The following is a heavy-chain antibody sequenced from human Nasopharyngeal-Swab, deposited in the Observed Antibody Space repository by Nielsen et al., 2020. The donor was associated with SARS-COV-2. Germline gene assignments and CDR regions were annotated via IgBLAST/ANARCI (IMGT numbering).Heavy chain of an antibody. J-gene: IGHJ4*02. CDR2: IIPIFGTA. CDR3: ARSGYSNSDIDY. CDR1: GGTFSSYA. V-gene: IGHV1-69*13. Sequence: SSVNVSCKASGGTFSSYAISWVRQAPGQGLEWMGGIIPIFGTADYAQKFQDRVTSTADESTSTAYMELSSLRPEDTAVYYCARSGYSNSDIDYCGQGTLVTVSS. D-gene: IGHD6-6*01.